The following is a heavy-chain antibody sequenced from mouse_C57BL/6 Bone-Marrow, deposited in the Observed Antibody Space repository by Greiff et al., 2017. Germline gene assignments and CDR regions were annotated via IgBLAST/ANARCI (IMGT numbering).Heavy chain of an antibody. CDR1: GYTFTSYT. D-gene: IGHD1-1*01. V-gene: IGHV1-4*01. CDR3: AHYGPGAY. J-gene: IGHJ3*01. Sequence: VQLQQSGAELARPGASVKMSCKASGYTFTSYTMHWVKQRPGQGLEWIGYINPSSGYTKYNQKFKDKATLTADKSSSTAYMQLSSLTSEDAAVCYCAHYGPGAYWGQGTLVTVSA. CDR2: INPSSGYT.